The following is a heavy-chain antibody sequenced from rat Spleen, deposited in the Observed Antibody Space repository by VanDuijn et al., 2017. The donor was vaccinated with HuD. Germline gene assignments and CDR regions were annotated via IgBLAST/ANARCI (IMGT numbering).Heavy chain of an antibody. D-gene: IGHD1-4*01. CDR3: ARDYPGITYYWYFDF. V-gene: IGHV5-25*01. Sequence: EVQLVESGGGLVQPGRSLKLSCAASGISFSNYDMSWVRQAPTMGLDWVATISSSGDRTFYRDSVKGRFTVSRDNAESTLYLQMDSLRSEDTATYYCARDYPGITYYWYFDFWGPGTMVTVSS. CDR2: ISSSGDRT. J-gene: IGHJ1*01. CDR1: GISFSNYD.